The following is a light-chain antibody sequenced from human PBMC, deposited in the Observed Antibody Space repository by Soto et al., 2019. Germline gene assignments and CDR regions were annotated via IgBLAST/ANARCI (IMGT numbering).Light chain of an antibody. CDR1: QSVSSSY. Sequence: EIVLTQSPGTLSLSPGERATLSCRASQSVSSSYLAWYQQKPGQAPRLLIYGASTRATGISARFSGSGSGTEFTLTISSLQSEDFAVYYCQQYNNWPPITFGQGTRLEI. J-gene: IGKJ5*01. CDR2: GAS. V-gene: IGKV3-15*01. CDR3: QQYNNWPPIT.